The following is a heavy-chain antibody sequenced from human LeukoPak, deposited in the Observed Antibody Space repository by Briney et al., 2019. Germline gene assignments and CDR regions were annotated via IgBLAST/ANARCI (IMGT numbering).Heavy chain of an antibody. Sequence: SVKVSCKASGYTFSEYYIHWVRQAPGQGREGMAWINPSNGDTNYAQKFQGRVPMTRDTSISTAYMELTRLISNDTAVYYCARVGSSGWYVHPTLDYWGQGTLVTVSS. V-gene: IGHV1-2*02. CDR2: INPSNGDT. J-gene: IGHJ4*02. D-gene: IGHD6-19*01. CDR1: GYTFSEYY. CDR3: ARVGSSGWYVHPTLDY.